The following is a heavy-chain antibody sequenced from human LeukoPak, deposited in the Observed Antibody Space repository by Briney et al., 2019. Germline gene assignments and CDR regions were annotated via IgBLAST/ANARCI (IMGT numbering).Heavy chain of an antibody. V-gene: IGHV1-18*01. CDR2: ISAYYGNT. J-gene: IGHJ6*02. CDR3: ARDVRYGVYDCSGYYYVYDRRDGMDV. CDR1: GYTFTSYG. Sequence: APVKVSCKPSGYTFTSYGISWVRQAPGQGLEWMGWISAYYGNTNYAQKLQGRVSIGTDTSTSRAYMELRSLRSDDTAVYYRARDVRYGVYDCSGYYYVYDRRDGMDVWGQGTTATVSS. D-gene: IGHD3-22*01.